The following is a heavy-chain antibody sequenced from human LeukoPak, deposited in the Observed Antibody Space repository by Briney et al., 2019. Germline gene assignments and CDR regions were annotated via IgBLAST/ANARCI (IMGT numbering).Heavy chain of an antibody. D-gene: IGHD3-16*01. CDR2: IGGSGGST. CDR3: ARDGRGSSGYTDFDY. Sequence: GGSLRLSCAASGFTFSSYAMSWVRQAPGKGLEWVSLIGGSGGSTYYAHSVKGRFTISRDNSKNTLYLQMNTLRAEDTAVYYCARDGRGSSGYTDFDYWGQGTLVTVSS. V-gene: IGHV3-23*01. J-gene: IGHJ4*02. CDR1: GFTFSSYA.